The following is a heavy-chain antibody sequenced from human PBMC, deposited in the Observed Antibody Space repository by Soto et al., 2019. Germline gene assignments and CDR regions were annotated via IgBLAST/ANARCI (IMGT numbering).Heavy chain of an antibody. Sequence: QVLLVQYGAEVKKPGSSVKISCKASGGSFGNSAINWVRQTPGQGLEWLGGCIPVYRTLNYAQKFQGRVTITADESTGTAYMTLNSLASNDTAVYYCATGVIWIGYFTVDSWGQGTRVTVSS. V-gene: IGHV1-69*01. CDR2: CIPVYRTL. J-gene: IGHJ4*02. CDR3: ATGVIWIGYFTVDS. D-gene: IGHD3-3*01. CDR1: GGSFGNSA.